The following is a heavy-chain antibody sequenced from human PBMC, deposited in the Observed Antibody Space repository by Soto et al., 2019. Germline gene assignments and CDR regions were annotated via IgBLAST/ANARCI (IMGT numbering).Heavy chain of an antibody. CDR1: GFTFSSYS. CDR2: ISSSSSTI. Sequence: EVQLVESGGGLVQPGGSLRLSCAASGFTFSSYSMNWVRQAPGKGLEWVSYISSSSSTIYYADSVKGRFTISRDNAKNSLYLQMNSLRAEDTAVYYCARDYFGFGFDYWGQGTLVTVSS. J-gene: IGHJ4*02. CDR3: ARDYFGFGFDY. D-gene: IGHD3-10*01. V-gene: IGHV3-48*01.